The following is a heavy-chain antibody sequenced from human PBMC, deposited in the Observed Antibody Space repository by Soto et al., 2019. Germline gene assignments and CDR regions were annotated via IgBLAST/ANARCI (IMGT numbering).Heavy chain of an antibody. CDR2: IYPGDSDT. Sequence: GESLKISCKGSGYSFTSYWIGWVRQMPGKGLEWMGIIYPGDSDTRYSPSFQGQVTISADKSISTAYLQWSSLKASDTAMYYCAGAKRGGYSYGTPNWFDPWGQGTLVTVSS. J-gene: IGHJ5*02. V-gene: IGHV5-51*01. CDR3: AGAKRGGYSYGTPNWFDP. D-gene: IGHD5-18*01. CDR1: GYSFTSYW.